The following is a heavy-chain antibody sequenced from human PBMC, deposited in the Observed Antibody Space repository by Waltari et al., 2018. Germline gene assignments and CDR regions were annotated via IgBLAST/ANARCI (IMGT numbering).Heavy chain of an antibody. Sequence: EVQLVQSGPEVKKPGGPLRIPGRGFDSGFTGSWIGWVRQMPGKGLEWMGIIYPGDSDTRYSPSFQGQVTISADKSISTAYLQWSSLKASDTAMYYCARLVMGDIVAAAGFDYWGQGTLVTVSS. V-gene: IGHV5-51*03. CDR2: IYPGDSDT. CDR1: DSGFTGSW. CDR3: ARLVMGDIVAAAGFDY. J-gene: IGHJ4*02. D-gene: IGHD5-12*01.